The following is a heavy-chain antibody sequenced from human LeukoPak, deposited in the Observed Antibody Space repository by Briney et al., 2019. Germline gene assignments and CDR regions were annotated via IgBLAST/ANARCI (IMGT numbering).Heavy chain of an antibody. CDR1: GYTLTELS. D-gene: IGHD3-22*01. J-gene: IGHJ6*02. CDR3: ATDSGSSGSSYYYGMDV. Sequence: GASVKVSCKVSGYTLTELSMHWVRQAPGKGLEWMGGFDPEDGETIYAQKFQGRVTMTEDTSTDTAYMELSSLRSEDTAVYYCATDSGSSGSSYYYGMDVWGQGTTVTVSS. CDR2: FDPEDGET. V-gene: IGHV1-24*01.